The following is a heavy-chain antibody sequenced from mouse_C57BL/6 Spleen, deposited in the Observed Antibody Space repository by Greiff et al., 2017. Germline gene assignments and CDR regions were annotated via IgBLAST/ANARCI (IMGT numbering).Heavy chain of an antibody. Sequence: EVQVVESGGGLVQPGESLKLSCAASGFTFSDYGMAWVRQAPRKGPEWVAFISNLAYSIYYADTVTGRFTISRETAKNTLYLEMSSLRSEDTAMYYCARQGGSGYEAMDYWGQGTSVTVSS. V-gene: IGHV5-15*01. CDR3: ARQGGSGYEAMDY. CDR1: GFTFSDYG. CDR2: ISNLAYSI. J-gene: IGHJ4*01. D-gene: IGHD3-2*02.